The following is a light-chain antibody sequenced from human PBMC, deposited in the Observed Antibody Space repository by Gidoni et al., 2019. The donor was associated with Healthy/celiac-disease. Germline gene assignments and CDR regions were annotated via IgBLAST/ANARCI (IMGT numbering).Light chain of an antibody. CDR3: CSYSGSDV. Sequence: QSALTQPRSVSGSPGQSGTISCTGTSSDVGGYNYVSWYQQHPGKAPKLMIYDVSKRPSGVPDRCPGSKSGNTASLTISGLQAEDEADYYCCSYSGSDVFGTGTKVTVL. J-gene: IGLJ1*01. CDR2: DVS. CDR1: SSDVGGYNY. V-gene: IGLV2-11*01.